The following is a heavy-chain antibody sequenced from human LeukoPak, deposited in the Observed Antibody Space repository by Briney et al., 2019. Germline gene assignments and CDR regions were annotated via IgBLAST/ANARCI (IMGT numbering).Heavy chain of an antibody. Sequence: GGSLRLSCAASGFTFSSYAMHWVRQAPGKGLEYVSAISSNGGSTYYANSVKGRFTISRDNSKNTLYLQMGSLRAEDMAVYYCASSHAGGAFDIWGQGTMVTVSS. CDR1: GFTFSSYA. J-gene: IGHJ3*02. D-gene: IGHD2-2*01. CDR3: ASSHAGGAFDI. CDR2: ISSNGGST. V-gene: IGHV3-64*01.